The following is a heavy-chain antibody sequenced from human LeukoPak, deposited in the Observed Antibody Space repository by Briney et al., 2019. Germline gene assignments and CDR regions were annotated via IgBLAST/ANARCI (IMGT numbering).Heavy chain of an antibody. CDR1: GGSISSGGYY. CDR3: ARQITDIVVVIPPDAFDI. J-gene: IGHJ3*02. CDR2: IYYSGST. Sequence: SETLSLTCTVSGGSISSGGYYWSWIRQHPGKGLEWIGYIYYSGSTYYNPSLKSRVTISVDTSKNQFSLKLSSVTAADTAVYYGARQITDIVVVIPPDAFDIWGQGTMVTVSS. D-gene: IGHD3-22*01. V-gene: IGHV4-31*03.